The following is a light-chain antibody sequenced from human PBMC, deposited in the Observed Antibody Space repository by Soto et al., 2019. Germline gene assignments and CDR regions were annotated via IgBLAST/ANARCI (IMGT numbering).Light chain of an antibody. CDR1: QSIRSW. CDR3: QQYNSYSGT. V-gene: IGKV1-5*03. J-gene: IGKJ2*02. Sequence: DIQMTQSPSTLSASVGDRVTITCRASQSIRSWLAWYQQKPGKAPKLLIHKASSLESGVPSRFSSSATGTEFTLTISSLQPDDLATYYCQQYNSYSGTLGQGTKVEIK. CDR2: KAS.